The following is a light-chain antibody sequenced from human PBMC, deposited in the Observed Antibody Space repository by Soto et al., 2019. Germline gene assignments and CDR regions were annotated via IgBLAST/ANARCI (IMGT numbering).Light chain of an antibody. J-gene: IGKJ1*01. CDR1: QSVSNW. Sequence: DIQMTQSPSALSASVGDRVTITCRASQSVSNWLAWSRQKPGEAPKLLISEGSTIERGVPSRFSGSGSGTEFTLTISSLQPDDFATFYSQQYDTYSPTFGQGTKVEVK. CDR2: EGS. V-gene: IGKV1-5*03. CDR3: QQYDTYSPT.